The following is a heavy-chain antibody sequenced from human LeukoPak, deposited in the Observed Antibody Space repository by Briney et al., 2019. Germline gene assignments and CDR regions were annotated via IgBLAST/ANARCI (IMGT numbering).Heavy chain of an antibody. V-gene: IGHV4-39*01. CDR3: ARLVRGYYDSSGYPDY. Sequence: SETLSLTCTVSGGSISSSSYYWGWIRQPPGKGLEWIGSIYYSGITYYNPSLKSRVTISVDTSKNQFSLKLSSVTAADTAVYYCARLVRGYYDSSGYPDYWGQGTLVTVSS. J-gene: IGHJ4*02. D-gene: IGHD3-22*01. CDR1: GGSISSSSYY. CDR2: IYYSGIT.